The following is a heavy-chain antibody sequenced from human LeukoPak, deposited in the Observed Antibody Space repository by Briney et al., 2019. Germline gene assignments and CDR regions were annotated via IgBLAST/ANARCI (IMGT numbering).Heavy chain of an antibody. CDR1: GFTFSTYW. CDR2: IKQDGSKK. Sequence: GGSLRLSCAASGFTFSTYWMSWVRQAPGKGLEWVANIKQDGSKKYYVDSVRGRFTISRDNAKNSLYLQMNSLRAEDTAVYYCARDLHYYDSSGYYQYWGQGTLVTVSS. CDR3: ARDLHYYDSSGYYQY. D-gene: IGHD3-22*01. J-gene: IGHJ4*02. V-gene: IGHV3-7*01.